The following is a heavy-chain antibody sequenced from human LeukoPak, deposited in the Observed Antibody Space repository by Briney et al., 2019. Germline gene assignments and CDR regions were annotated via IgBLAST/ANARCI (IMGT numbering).Heavy chain of an antibody. CDR1: SYSISSGFY. V-gene: IGHV4-38-2*02. J-gene: IGHJ4*02. D-gene: IGHD6-13*01. CDR2: IYHSGRT. CDR3: ARLTQLVPLDY. Sequence: PSETLSLTCIVSSYSISSGFYWGWIRQPPGKGLEWIGSIYHSGRTYYNPSLKSRVTISVDRSKNQFSVKLSSVTAADTAVYYCARLTQLVPLDYWGQGTLVTVSS.